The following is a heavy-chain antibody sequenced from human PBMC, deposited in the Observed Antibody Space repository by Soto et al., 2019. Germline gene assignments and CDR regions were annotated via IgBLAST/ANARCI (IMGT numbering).Heavy chain of an antibody. V-gene: IGHV3-48*03. CDR2: ISSNGSTI. D-gene: IGHD3-22*01. CDR3: ARAYLNYYDSCGGLDY. CDR1: GFTFSSYE. J-gene: IGHJ4*02. Sequence: GGSLRLSCAASGFTFSSYEMNWVRQAPGKGLEWVSYISSNGSTIYYADSVKGRFTISRDNSKNSLYLQMNSLKAEDTAVYYCARAYLNYYDSCGGLDYWGQGTLVTVSS.